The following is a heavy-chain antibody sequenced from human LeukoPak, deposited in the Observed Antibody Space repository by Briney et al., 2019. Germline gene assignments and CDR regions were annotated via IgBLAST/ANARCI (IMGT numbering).Heavy chain of an antibody. CDR2: IIPIFGTA. CDR1: GGTFSNYA. CDR3: ARDRRVDYGDYVFDY. J-gene: IGHJ4*02. D-gene: IGHD4-17*01. Sequence: SVKVSCKASGGTFSNYAISWVRQAPGQGLEWMGGIIPIFGTANYAQKFQGRVTITADESTSTAYMELSSLRSEDTAVYYCARDRRVDYGDYVFDYWGQGTLVTVSS. V-gene: IGHV1-69*01.